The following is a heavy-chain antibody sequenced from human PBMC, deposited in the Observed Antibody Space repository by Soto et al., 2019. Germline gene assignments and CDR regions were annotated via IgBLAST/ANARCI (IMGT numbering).Heavy chain of an antibody. V-gene: IGHV4-34*01. CDR2: INQNGGT. CDR1: GGSLRGYY. CDR3: GRAPEGGEDY. J-gene: IGHJ4*02. Sequence: SETLPLTCAVNGGSLRGYYWHWIRQPPGKGLEWIGEINQNGGTKYNPSLKSRVIISVVTSTNQFSLKLSSVTAADTAVYYCGRAPEGGEDYRRQGTLVTV. D-gene: IGHD1-26*01.